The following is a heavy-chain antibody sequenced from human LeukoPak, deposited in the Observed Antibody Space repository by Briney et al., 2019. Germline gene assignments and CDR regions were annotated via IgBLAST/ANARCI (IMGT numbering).Heavy chain of an antibody. V-gene: IGHV3-74*01. D-gene: IGHD4-17*01. CDR2: INSDGSSP. Sequence: GGSLRLSCAASGFTFSSFWMHWVRQSPGGALVWVSGINSDGSSPNYVDSVKGRFTISRDNAKNEFYLQMNSLRSDDSAVYYCARGGYGAHMGWGQGILVSVSS. CDR3: ARGGYGAHMG. J-gene: IGHJ4*02. CDR1: GFTFSSFW.